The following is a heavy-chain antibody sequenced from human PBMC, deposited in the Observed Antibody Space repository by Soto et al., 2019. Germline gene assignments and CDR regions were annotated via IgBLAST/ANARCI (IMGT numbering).Heavy chain of an antibody. CDR3: ARDGESPGGMDV. J-gene: IGHJ6*02. Sequence: GASVKVSCKASGGTFSSYAISWVRQAPGQGLEWMGGIIPIFGTANYAQKFQGRVTITADESTSTAYMELSSLRSEDTAVYYCARDGESPGGMDVWGQGTTVTVS. D-gene: IGHD7-27*01. V-gene: IGHV1-69*13. CDR2: IIPIFGTA. CDR1: GGTFSSYA.